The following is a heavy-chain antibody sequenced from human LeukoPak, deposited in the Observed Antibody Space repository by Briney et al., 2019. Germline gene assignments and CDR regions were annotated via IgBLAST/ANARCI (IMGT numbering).Heavy chain of an antibody. D-gene: IGHD3-16*02. V-gene: IGHV3-23*01. CDR2: ISGNDGST. CDR3: AKTAGGSIYGYIEY. J-gene: IGHJ4*02. Sequence: GGSLRLSCAASGFTLTDNAMSWVRQAPGKGLEWVSVISGNDGSTYYAHSVKGRFTISRDNSRNTLYLQMNSLRAEDTAIYNCAKTAGGSIYGYIEYWGQGILVTVSS. CDR1: GFTLTDNA.